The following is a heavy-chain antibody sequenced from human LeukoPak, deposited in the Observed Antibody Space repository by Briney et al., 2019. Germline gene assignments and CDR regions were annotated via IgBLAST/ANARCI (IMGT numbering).Heavy chain of an antibody. D-gene: IGHD5-18*01. J-gene: IGHJ3*02. CDR3: ARGTLWPGSSDI. CDR1: GGSFSGYY. CDR2: INHSGST. Sequence: SETLSLTCAVYGGSFSGYYWSWIRQPPGKGLEWIGEINHSGSTNYNPSLKSRVTISVDTSKNQFSLKLSSVTAADTAVYYCARGTLWPGSSDIWGQGTMVTVSS. V-gene: IGHV4-34*01.